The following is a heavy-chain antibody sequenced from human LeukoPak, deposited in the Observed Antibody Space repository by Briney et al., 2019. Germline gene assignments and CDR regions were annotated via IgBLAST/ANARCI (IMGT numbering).Heavy chain of an antibody. D-gene: IGHD3-16*01. CDR3: ASNRLSGYDPSPFDY. J-gene: IGHJ4*02. CDR2: ISYDGSNK. V-gene: IGHV3-30*03. CDR1: GFTFITYG. Sequence: PGGSLGLSCAASGFTFITYGMHWVRQAPGKGLEWVAVISYDGSNKYYADSVKGRFTISRDNSKNTLYLQMNSLRAEDTAVYYCASNRLSGYDPSPFDYWGQGTLVTVSS.